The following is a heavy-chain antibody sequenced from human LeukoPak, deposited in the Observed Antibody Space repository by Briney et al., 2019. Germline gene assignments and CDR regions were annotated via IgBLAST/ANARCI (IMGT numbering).Heavy chain of an antibody. D-gene: IGHD2-2*01. CDR2: IYYSGST. V-gene: IGHV4-59*01. CDR1: GGSISSYY. J-gene: IGHJ4*02. CDR3: ARQSQGYCSSTSCSSFDY. Sequence: SETLSLTCTVSGGSISSYYWSWIRQPPGKGLEWIGYIYYSGSTNYNPSLKSRVTISVDTSKNQFSLKLSSVTAADTAVYYCARQSQGYCSSTSCSSFDYWGQGTLVTVSS.